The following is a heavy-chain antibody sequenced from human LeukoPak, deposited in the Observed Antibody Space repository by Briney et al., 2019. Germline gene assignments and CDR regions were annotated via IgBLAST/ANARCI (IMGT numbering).Heavy chain of an antibody. CDR2: INHSGST. CDR1: GGSFSGYY. CDR3: ARRYASSYYYGSGSYNY. D-gene: IGHD3-10*01. J-gene: IGHJ4*02. Sequence: SETLPLTCAVYGGSFSGYYWSWIRQPPGKGLEWIGEINHSGSTNYNPSLKSRVTISVDASKNQFSLKLSSVTAADTAVYYCARRYASSYYYGSGSYNYWGQGTLVTASS. V-gene: IGHV4-34*01.